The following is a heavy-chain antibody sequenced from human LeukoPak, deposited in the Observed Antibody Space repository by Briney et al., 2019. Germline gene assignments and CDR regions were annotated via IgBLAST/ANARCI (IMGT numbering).Heavy chain of an antibody. CDR2: ISSSSSYI. CDR1: GFTFRSHS. CDR3: AREIKYYYDSSGYLRFDY. J-gene: IGHJ4*02. Sequence: GGSLRLSCAASGFTFRSHSMNWVRQAPGKGLEWVSSISSSSSYIYYADSVKGRFTISRDNAKNSLYLQMNSLRAEDTAVYYCAREIKYYYDSSGYLRFDYWGQGTLVTVSS. V-gene: IGHV3-21*01. D-gene: IGHD3-22*01.